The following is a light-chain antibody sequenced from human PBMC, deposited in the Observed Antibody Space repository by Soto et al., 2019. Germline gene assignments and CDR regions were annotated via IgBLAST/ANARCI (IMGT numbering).Light chain of an antibody. J-gene: IGKJ1*01. CDR3: QQYNGYSTWT. V-gene: IGKV3D-15*01. CDR1: QSVYNN. CDR2: GAS. Sequence: EIVMTQSPATLSVSPWERATLSCRASQSVYNNLAWYQQKPGQAPRLLFFGASIRATGLPDRFSGGGSGTDFTLTISSLQPDDFATYYCQQYNGYSTWTFGQGTKVDIK.